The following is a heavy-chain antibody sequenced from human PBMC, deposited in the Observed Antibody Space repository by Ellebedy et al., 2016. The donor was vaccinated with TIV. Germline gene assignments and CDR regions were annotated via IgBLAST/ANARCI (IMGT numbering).Heavy chain of an antibody. Sequence: GESLMISCAASGFTFRSYAMSWVRQDPGKGLEWVAAISGSGGSTYYADSVKGRFTISRDNSKNTLYLQMNSLRAEDTAVYYCAKDLRKIWGSYDYWGQGTLITVSS. J-gene: IGHJ4*02. CDR2: ISGSGGST. CDR3: AKDLRKIWGSYDY. D-gene: IGHD3-16*01. V-gene: IGHV3-23*01. CDR1: GFTFRSYA.